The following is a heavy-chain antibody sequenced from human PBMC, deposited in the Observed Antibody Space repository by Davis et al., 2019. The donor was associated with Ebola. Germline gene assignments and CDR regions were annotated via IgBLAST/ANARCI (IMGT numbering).Heavy chain of an antibody. CDR3: ARDGPSSGYDFWSGYYYYYYYGMDV. D-gene: IGHD3-3*01. Sequence: GGSLRLSCAASGFTFSSYGMHWVRQAPGKGLEWVAVIWYDGSNKYYADSVKGRFTISRDNSKNTLYLQMNSLRAGDTAVYYCARDGPSSGYDFWSGYYYYYYYGMDVWGQGTTVTVSS. CDR1: GFTFSSYG. V-gene: IGHV3-33*01. J-gene: IGHJ6*02. CDR2: IWYDGSNK.